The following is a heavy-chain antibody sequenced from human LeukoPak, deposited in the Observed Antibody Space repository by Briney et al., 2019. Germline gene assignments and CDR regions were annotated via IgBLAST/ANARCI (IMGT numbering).Heavy chain of an antibody. J-gene: IGHJ4*02. D-gene: IGHD3-10*01. CDR3: AKDLSYGSGIDY. V-gene: IGHV3-23*01. CDR1: GFTFSSYA. Sequence: PGGSLRLSCAASGFTFSSYAMGWVRQAPGKGLEWVSAISGSGGSTYYADSVKGRFTISRDNSKNTLYLQMNSLRAEDTAVYYCAKDLSYGSGIDYWGQGTLVTVSS. CDR2: ISGSGGST.